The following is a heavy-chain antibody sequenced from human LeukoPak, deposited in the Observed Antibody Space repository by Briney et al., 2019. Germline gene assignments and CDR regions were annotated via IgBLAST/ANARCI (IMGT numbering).Heavy chain of an antibody. J-gene: IGHJ4*02. CDR2: IKDDGSDK. Sequence: GGSLRLSCAASGFTVSSNYMSWVRQAPGKGLEWVANIKDDGSDKYYVDSVKGRFSISKDNAKNSLYLQMNSLRVEDTAVYYCVPLNWNPPGDFDRWGQGTLVTVSS. V-gene: IGHV3-7*01. D-gene: IGHD1-20*01. CDR3: VPLNWNPPGDFDR. CDR1: GFTVSSNY.